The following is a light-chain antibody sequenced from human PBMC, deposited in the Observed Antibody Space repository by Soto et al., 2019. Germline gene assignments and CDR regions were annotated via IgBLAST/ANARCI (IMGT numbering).Light chain of an antibody. V-gene: IGKV3-20*01. CDR1: QSVSNNY. J-gene: IGKJ4*01. Sequence: EIVLTQSPGTLSLSPGERATLSCRASQSVSNNYLAWYQQKPGQAPRLLISGASSRATGIPDRFNGSGSGTDFALTISRLEPEDLAVYYCQQYGSSPLTFGGGTKVEIK. CDR2: GAS. CDR3: QQYGSSPLT.